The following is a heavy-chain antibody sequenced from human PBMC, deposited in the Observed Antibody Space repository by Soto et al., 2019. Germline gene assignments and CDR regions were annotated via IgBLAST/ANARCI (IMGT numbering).Heavy chain of an antibody. CDR2: IYPGDSET. J-gene: IGHJ4*02. CDR3: ARDYDYALDY. CDR1: GYSFSSYW. V-gene: IGHV5-51*01. D-gene: IGHD3-16*01. Sequence: GESLKISCKGSGYSFSSYWIGWVRQMPGKGMEWMGFIYPGDSETRYSPSFQGQVTISVDKSISTAYLQWSSRKASDTAIFYCARDYDYALDYWGQGTLVTVSS.